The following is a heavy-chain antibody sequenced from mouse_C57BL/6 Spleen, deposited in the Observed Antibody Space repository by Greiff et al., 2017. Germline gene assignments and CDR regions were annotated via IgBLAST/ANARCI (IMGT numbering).Heavy chain of an antibody. CDR2: INPSTGGT. CDR3: ARGDYDGRMDD. CDR1: GYSFTGYY. V-gene: IGHV1-43*01. Sequence: VQLQQSGPELVKPGASVKISCKASGYSFTGYYMHWVKQSSEKSLEWIGEINPSTGGTSYNQKFKGKATLTVDKSSSTAYMQLKSLTSDDSAVYYCARGDYDGRMDDWGQGTSVTVAS. J-gene: IGHJ4*01. D-gene: IGHD2-4*01.